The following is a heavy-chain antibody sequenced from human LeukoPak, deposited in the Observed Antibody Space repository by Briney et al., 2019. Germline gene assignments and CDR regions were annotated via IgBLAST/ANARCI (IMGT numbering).Heavy chain of an antibody. J-gene: IGHJ5*02. V-gene: IGHV3-23*01. CDR2: ISGSGGST. D-gene: IGHD3-10*01. CDR1: GFTFSSYA. Sequence: GGSLRLSCAASGFTFSSYAMSWVRQAPGKGLEWVSAISGSGGSTYYADSVKGRFTISRDNSKNTLYLQMNRLRAEDTAVYYCAKVLWFGELFWFDPWGQGTLVTVSS. CDR3: AKVLWFGELFWFDP.